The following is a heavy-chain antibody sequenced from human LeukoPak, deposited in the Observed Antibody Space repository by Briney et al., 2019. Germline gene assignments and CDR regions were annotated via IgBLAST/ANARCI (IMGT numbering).Heavy chain of an antibody. CDR3: AKAGHYGSGSPTGDAFDL. Sequence: SLRLSCAASGFTFDDYAMHWVRQAPGKGLEWASGISWNSGSIGYADSVKGRFTISRDNAKNSLYLQMNSLRAEDTALYYCAKAGHYGSGSPTGDAFDLWGQGTMVTVSS. CDR1: GFTFDDYA. J-gene: IGHJ3*01. D-gene: IGHD3-10*01. CDR2: ISWNSGSI. V-gene: IGHV3-9*01.